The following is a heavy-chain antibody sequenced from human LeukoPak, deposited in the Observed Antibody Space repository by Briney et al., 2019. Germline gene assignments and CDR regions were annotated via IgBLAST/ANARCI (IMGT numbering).Heavy chain of an antibody. CDR2: IYTSGST. Sequence: PSETLSLTCTVSDGSITNYYWSWIRQPAGKGLEWIGRIYTSGSTNYNPSLKSRVTMSIDTSKNQFSLKLSSVTAAGTAVYYCASGSEGEGFDPWGQGTLVTVSS. CDR1: DGSITNYY. J-gene: IGHJ5*02. CDR3: ASGSEGEGFDP. D-gene: IGHD3-10*01. V-gene: IGHV4-4*07.